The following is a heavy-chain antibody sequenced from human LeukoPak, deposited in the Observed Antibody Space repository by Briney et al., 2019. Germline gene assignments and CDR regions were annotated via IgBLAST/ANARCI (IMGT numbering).Heavy chain of an antibody. D-gene: IGHD6-13*01. CDR2: IRGNGET. Sequence: GGSLRLSCAASGLSFSSFAMSWVRQGPARGLEWVSSIRGNGETFYADSVKGRFTLFSDSSRNTVYFQLNSLRAEDTAVYSCGRFGYAAAVDLWGQGTLVTVSS. CDR3: GRFGYAAAVDL. V-gene: IGHV3-23*01. J-gene: IGHJ4*02. CDR1: GLSFSSFA.